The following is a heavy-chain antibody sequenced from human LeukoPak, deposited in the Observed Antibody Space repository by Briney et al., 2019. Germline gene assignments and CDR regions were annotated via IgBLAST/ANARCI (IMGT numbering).Heavy chain of an antibody. Sequence: ASVKVSCKASGYTFTSYYMHWVRQAPGQGLEWMGIINPSGGSTSYAQRFQGRVTMTGDTSTSTVYMELSSLRSEDTAVYYCARGDFNYYYGLDVWGQGTTVTVS. CDR1: GYTFTSYY. CDR3: ARGDFNYYYGLDV. D-gene: IGHD3/OR15-3a*01. V-gene: IGHV1-46*01. J-gene: IGHJ6*02. CDR2: INPSGGST.